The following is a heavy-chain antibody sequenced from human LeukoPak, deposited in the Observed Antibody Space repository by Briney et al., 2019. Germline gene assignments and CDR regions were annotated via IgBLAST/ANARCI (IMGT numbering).Heavy chain of an antibody. CDR1: GGSISSGSYY. Sequence: SETLSLTCTVSGGSISSGSYYWSWIRQPAGKGLEWIGRIYTSGSTNYNPSLRSRVTISVDTSKNQFSLKLSSVTAADTAVYYCARGDRSDSPYYYYYMDVWGKGTTVTVSS. J-gene: IGHJ6*03. V-gene: IGHV4-61*02. D-gene: IGHD3-22*01. CDR3: ARGDRSDSPYYYYYMDV. CDR2: IYTSGST.